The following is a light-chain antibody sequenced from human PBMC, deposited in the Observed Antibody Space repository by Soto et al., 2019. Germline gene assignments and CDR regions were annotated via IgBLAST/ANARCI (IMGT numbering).Light chain of an antibody. Sequence: EIVMTQSPATLSVSPGERATLSCRASQSVSSNLAWYQQKPGQAPRLLIYGASTRATGIPARFSGSGSGTEFTLTINSLQSEDSAVYYCQQRSNWWTFGQGTKVDI. J-gene: IGKJ1*01. CDR1: QSVSSN. V-gene: IGKV3-15*01. CDR2: GAS. CDR3: QQRSNWWT.